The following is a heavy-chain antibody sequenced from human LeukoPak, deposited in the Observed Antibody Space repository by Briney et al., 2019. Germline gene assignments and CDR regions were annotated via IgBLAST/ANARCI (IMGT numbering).Heavy chain of an antibody. D-gene: IGHD5-12*01. J-gene: IGHJ4*02. V-gene: IGHV1-2*02. Sequence: ASVKVSCKASGYTFTDYYMHWLRQAPGQGLEWMGWINPSSGGTNYAQKFQGRVTMTRDTSISTAYMELSRLRSDDTAVYYCARDSGSRSYYFDYWGQGTLVTVSS. CDR3: ARDSGSRSYYFDY. CDR1: GYTFTDYY. CDR2: INPSSGGT.